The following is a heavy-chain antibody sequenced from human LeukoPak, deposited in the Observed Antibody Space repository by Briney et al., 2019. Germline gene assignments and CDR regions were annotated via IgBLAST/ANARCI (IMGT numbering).Heavy chain of an antibody. J-gene: IGHJ5*02. CDR2: ISAYNGNT. CDR1: GYTFTSYG. Sequence: ASVKVSCKASGYTFTSYGISWVRQAPGQGLEWMGWISAYNGNTNYAQKLQGRVTMTTDTSTSTAYMELRSLRSDDTAVSYCARDYDYYDSSGYPPYNWFDPWGQGTLVTVSS. D-gene: IGHD3-22*01. CDR3: ARDYDYYDSSGYPPYNWFDP. V-gene: IGHV1-18*01.